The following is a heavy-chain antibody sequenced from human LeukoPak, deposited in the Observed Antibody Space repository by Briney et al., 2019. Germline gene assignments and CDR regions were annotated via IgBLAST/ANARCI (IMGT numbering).Heavy chain of an antibody. CDR1: GFTFSSYD. Sequence: GRSLRPSCAASGFTFSSYDMHWVRQAPGKGLEWVAVISYDGSNKYYADSVKGRFTISRDNSKNTLYLQMNSLRAEDTAVYYCAKAYDILTGQFDYWGQGTLVTVSS. D-gene: IGHD3-9*01. CDR2: ISYDGSNK. CDR3: AKAYDILTGQFDY. V-gene: IGHV3-30*18. J-gene: IGHJ4*02.